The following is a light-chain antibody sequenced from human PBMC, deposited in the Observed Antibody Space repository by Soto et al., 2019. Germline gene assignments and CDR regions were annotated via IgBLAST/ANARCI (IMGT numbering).Light chain of an antibody. J-gene: IGKJ3*01. V-gene: IGKV1-5*03. CDR3: QQYNSYSPIT. CDR1: QSISSW. CDR2: KAS. Sequence: DIQMTQSPSTLSASVGDRVTITCRASQSISSWLAWYQQKPGKAPKLLIYKASSLESGVPSRFSGSGAGTAFTFTISSLQTDDFGSYYGQQYNSYSPITFGPGTKVDIK.